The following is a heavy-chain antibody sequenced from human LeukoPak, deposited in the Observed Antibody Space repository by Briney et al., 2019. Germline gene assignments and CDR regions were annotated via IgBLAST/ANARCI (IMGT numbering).Heavy chain of an antibody. V-gene: IGHV1-2*02. CDR2: INPNSGGT. D-gene: IGHD3-10*01. CDR3: ARWYYYGSGGYYYYGMDV. Sequence: ASVKVSCKASGYTFTGYYMHWVRQAPGRGLEWMGWINPNSGGTNYAQKFQGRVTMTRDTSISTAYMELSRLRSDDTAVYYCARWYYYGSGGYYYYGMDVWGQGTTVTVSS. J-gene: IGHJ6*02. CDR1: GYTFTGYY.